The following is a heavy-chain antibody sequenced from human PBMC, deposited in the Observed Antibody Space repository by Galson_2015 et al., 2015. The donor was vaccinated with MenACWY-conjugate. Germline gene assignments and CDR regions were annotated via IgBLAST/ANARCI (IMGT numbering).Heavy chain of an antibody. CDR1: GFTFSSYA. CDR2: IDGSDGST. Sequence: SLRLSCAASGFTFSSYAMSWVRQAPGKGLGWLSTIDGSDGSTFYADSVRGRFTISRDNSKNTLYLQMNSLRAEDTAVYYCAKPDPMIGYRGRLDYWGKGTLVTVSS. D-gene: IGHD5-12*01. V-gene: IGHV3-23*01. CDR3: AKPDPMIGYRGRLDY. J-gene: IGHJ4*02.